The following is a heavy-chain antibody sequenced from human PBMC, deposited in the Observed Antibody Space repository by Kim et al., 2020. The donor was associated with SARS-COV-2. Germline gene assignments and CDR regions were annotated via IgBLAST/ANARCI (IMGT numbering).Heavy chain of an antibody. Sequence: GGSLRLSCAASGFTFSSYSMNWVRQAPGKGLEWVSSISSSSSYIYYADSVKGRFTISRDNAKNSLYLQMNSLRAEDTAVYYCAREVVPYGSGRNNWFDPWGQGTLVTVSS. V-gene: IGHV3-21*04. CDR2: ISSSSSYI. CDR3: AREVVPYGSGRNNWFDP. J-gene: IGHJ5*02. CDR1: GFTFSSYS. D-gene: IGHD3-10*01.